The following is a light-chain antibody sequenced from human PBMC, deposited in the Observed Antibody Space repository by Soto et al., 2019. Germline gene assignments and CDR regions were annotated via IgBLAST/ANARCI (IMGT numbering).Light chain of an antibody. CDR3: QQYYDRPIT. Sequence: EIVMTQSPATLSVSPGERATLSCRASQSISNNLAWYQQKPGQAPRLLIYGASTRATGFPDRFSGSGSGTEFTLIISSLHSEDLAVYYCQQYYDRPITFGKGTRLDIK. V-gene: IGKV3-15*01. CDR2: GAS. CDR1: QSISNN. J-gene: IGKJ5*01.